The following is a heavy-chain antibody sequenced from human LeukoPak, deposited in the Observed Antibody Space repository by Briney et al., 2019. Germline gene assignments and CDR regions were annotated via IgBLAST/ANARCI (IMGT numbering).Heavy chain of an antibody. Sequence: ASVKISCKASGYTFTSNGISWVRQAPGQGLEWMGWISAYNGNTNYEQKLQGRVTMTTDTSTSTAYMELRSLRSDDTAVYYCASLKNSYDSSGYLVTDAFDIWGQGTMVTVSS. CDR3: ASLKNSYDSSGYLVTDAFDI. CDR1: GYTFTSNG. D-gene: IGHD3-22*01. CDR2: ISAYNGNT. J-gene: IGHJ3*02. V-gene: IGHV1-18*01.